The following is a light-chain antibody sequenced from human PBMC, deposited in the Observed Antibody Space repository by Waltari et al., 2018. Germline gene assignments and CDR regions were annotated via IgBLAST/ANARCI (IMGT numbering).Light chain of an antibody. Sequence: QAAPTQSPSVSGSAGQSVTISCTGTSSDIGYYNAVSWYQQHPGKAHKLMIYEVSKRPSGVSDRFSGSKSGNTASLTISGLQAEDEADYYCSSYAGSGTYIFGAGTRLTVL. CDR2: EVS. J-gene: IGLJ1*01. V-gene: IGLV2-23*02. CDR3: SSYAGSGTYI. CDR1: SSDIGYYNA.